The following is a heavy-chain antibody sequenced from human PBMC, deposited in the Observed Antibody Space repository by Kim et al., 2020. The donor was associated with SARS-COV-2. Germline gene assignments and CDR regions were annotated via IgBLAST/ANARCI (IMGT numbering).Heavy chain of an antibody. V-gene: IGHV3-48*01. J-gene: IGHJ4*02. Sequence: SRRSTNTYYEDSVKGRFTISRDTAKNSVYLQMNSRRGEDTAVYYCSGRLDYWGQGTLVTVSS. D-gene: IGHD3-16*01. CDR2: SRRSTNT. CDR3: SGRLDY.